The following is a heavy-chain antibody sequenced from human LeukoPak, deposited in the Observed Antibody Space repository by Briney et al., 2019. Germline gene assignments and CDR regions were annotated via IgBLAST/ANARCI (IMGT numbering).Heavy chain of an antibody. CDR3: ARAAYYGRSGHYYWYFDL. J-gene: IGHJ2*01. V-gene: IGHV4-61*02. CDR2: IYSSGST. D-gene: IGHD3-3*01. Sequence: PSETLSLTCTVSGGSISSGNYYWSWIRQPAGKGLEWIGRIYSSGSTYYGPSLKGGVIISVDTSRTQFSLQLSSVTAADTAVYYCARAAYYGRSGHYYWYFDLWGRGTLVTVSS. CDR1: GGSISSGNYY.